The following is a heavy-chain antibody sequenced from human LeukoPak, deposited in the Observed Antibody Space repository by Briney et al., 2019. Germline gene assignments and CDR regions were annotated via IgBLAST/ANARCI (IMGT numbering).Heavy chain of an antibody. J-gene: IGHJ5*02. V-gene: IGHV1-8*01. Sequence: ASVKVSCKASGYTFTNYDINWVRQATGQGLEWLGWMNPDTGNTGSAQKFQGRVTMTRNTSISTAYMELRSLRSDDTAVYYCARSPNRYYDIWTGYYNIWFDPWGQGTLVTVSS. CDR3: ARSPNRYYDIWTGYYNIWFDP. CDR2: MNPDTGNT. D-gene: IGHD3-9*01. CDR1: GYTFTNYD.